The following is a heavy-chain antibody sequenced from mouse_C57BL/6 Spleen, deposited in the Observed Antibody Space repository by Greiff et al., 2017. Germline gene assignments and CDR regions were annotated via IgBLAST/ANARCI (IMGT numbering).Heavy chain of an antibody. CDR2: ISSGSSTI. J-gene: IGHJ4*01. CDR3: AREDGYDNYAMDY. D-gene: IGHD2-2*01. Sequence: EVQVEESVAGLVRPGGSLKLSCAASGFTFNDYEMHWVRQDPEQGLEWVAYISSGSSTINYAATVKGRSTISGDNAKNTLFLQMTSLRSEDTAIYYCAREDGYDNYAMDYWGQGTSLTVSS. CDR1: GFTFNDYE. V-gene: IGHV5-17*01.